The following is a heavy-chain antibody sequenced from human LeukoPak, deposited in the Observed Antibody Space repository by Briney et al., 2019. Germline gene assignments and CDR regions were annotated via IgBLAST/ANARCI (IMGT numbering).Heavy chain of an antibody. CDR2: IISDGSYV. J-gene: IGHJ6*03. V-gene: IGHV3-21*04. CDR3: AKDRDCSSTSCYPYYYYMDV. CDR1: GFTFSTYT. Sequence: GGSLRLSCAASGFTFSTYTMNWVRQAPGKGLEWVSSIISDGSYVYYTDSVKGRFTISRDNSKSTLYLQMHSLRAEDTAVYYCAKDRDCSSTSCYPYYYYMDVWGKGTTVTVSS. D-gene: IGHD2-2*01.